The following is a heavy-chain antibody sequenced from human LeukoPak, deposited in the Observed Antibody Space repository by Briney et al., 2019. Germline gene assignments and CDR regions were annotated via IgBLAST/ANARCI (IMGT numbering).Heavy chain of an antibody. CDR1: GYTFTSYA. CDR3: AKMGVRTLLTDIVVGPTANDYLES. J-gene: IGHJ4*02. V-gene: IGHV1-3*01. CDR2: VSPYSQNT. D-gene: IGHD2-2*01. Sequence: AASVKVSCKASGYTFTSYAMHWVRQAPGQRLEWMGWVSPYSQNTNYIEKIQGRVTMTTDTSANTAYMELRSLRSDDTAVYYCAKMGVRTLLTDIVVGPTANDYLESWGQGTLVTVSS.